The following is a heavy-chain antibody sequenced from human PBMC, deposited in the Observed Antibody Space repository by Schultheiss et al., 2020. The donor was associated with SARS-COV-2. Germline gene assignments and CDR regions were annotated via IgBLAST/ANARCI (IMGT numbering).Heavy chain of an antibody. CDR3: AREPYGGNWA. V-gene: IGHV3-11*06. CDR1: GFTFSSYA. Sequence: GGSLRLSCAASGFTFSSYAMSWIRQAPGKGLEWVSYISSSSSYTNYADSVKGRFTISRDNAKNSLYLQMNSLRAEDTAVYYCAREPYGGNWARGQGTLVTVSS. D-gene: IGHD4-23*01. J-gene: IGHJ4*02. CDR2: ISSSSSYT.